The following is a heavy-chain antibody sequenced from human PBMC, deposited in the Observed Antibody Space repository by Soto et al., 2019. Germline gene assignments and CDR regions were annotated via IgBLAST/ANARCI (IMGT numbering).Heavy chain of an antibody. CDR1: GFTFSSYA. V-gene: IGHV3-30-3*01. CDR3: ARDRQYTAMSYYYHYYGMDV. D-gene: IGHD5-18*01. Sequence: QVQLVESGGGVVQPGRSLRLSCAASGFTFSSYAMHWVRQAPGKGLEWVAVISYDGSNKYYADSVKGRFTISRDNSKNTLYLQMNSLRAEDTAVYYCARDRQYTAMSYYYHYYGMDVWGQGTTVTVSS. J-gene: IGHJ6*02. CDR2: ISYDGSNK.